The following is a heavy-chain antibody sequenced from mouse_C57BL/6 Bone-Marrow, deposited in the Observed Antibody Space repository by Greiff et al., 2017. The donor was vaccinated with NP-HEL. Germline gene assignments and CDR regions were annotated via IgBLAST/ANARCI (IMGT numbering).Heavy chain of an antibody. J-gene: IGHJ3*01. Sequence: EVKLVESGGGLVQPGGSLKLSCAASGFTFSDYYMYWVRQTPEKRLEWVAYISNGGGSTYYPDTVKGRFTISRDNAKNTLYLQMSRLKSEDTAMYYCARDGTTGFAYWGQGTLVTVSA. V-gene: IGHV5-12*01. CDR2: ISNGGGST. CDR3: ARDGTTGFAY. CDR1: GFTFSDYY. D-gene: IGHD1-1*01.